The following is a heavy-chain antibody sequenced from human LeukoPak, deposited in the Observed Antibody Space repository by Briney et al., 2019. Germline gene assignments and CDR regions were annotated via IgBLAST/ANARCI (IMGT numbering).Heavy chain of an antibody. D-gene: IGHD1-26*01. CDR3: ARSFSGSYLSRGAFDI. Sequence: SETLSLTCTVSGGSISSSSYYWGWIRQPPGKGLEWIGSMYYSGSTSYNPSLKSRVTISVDTSKNQFSLKLSSVTAADTAVYYCARSFSGSYLSRGAFDIWGQGTMVTVSS. CDR1: GGSISSSSYY. V-gene: IGHV4-39*01. CDR2: MYYSGST. J-gene: IGHJ3*02.